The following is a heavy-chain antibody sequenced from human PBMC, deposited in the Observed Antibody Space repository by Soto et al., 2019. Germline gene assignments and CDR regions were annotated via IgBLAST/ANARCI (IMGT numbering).Heavy chain of an antibody. Sequence: QLQLQESGPGLVKPSETLSLTCTVSGGSISSSSYYWGWIRQPPGKGLEWIGSIYYSGSTYYNPSLKSRVTISVDTSKNQFSLKLSSVTAADTAVYYCARHFRNTAMLRLSYYYDSSGLDYWGQGTLVTVSS. V-gene: IGHV4-39*01. CDR1: GGSISSSSYY. CDR3: ARHFRNTAMLRLSYYYDSSGLDY. CDR2: IYYSGST. J-gene: IGHJ4*02. D-gene: IGHD3-22*01.